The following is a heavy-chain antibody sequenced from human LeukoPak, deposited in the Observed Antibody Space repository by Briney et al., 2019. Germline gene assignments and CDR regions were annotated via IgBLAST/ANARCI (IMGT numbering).Heavy chain of an antibody. CDR3: ASAYVGYCSSTSCYLDYFDY. CDR2: IIPIFGTA. V-gene: IGHV1-69*05. D-gene: IGHD2-2*01. Sequence: GASVKVSCKASGGTFSGYAISWVRQAPGQGLEWMGGIIPIFGTANYAQKFQGRVTITTDESTSTAYMELSSLRSEDTAVYYCASAYVGYCSSTSCYLDYFDYWGQGTLVTVSS. CDR1: GGTFSGYA. J-gene: IGHJ4*02.